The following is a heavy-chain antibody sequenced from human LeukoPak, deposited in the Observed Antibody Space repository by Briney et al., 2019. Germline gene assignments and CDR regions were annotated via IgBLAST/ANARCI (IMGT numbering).Heavy chain of an antibody. D-gene: IGHD2-2*01. CDR3: ALGEYQLLPDY. Sequence: GGSLRLSCAASGFTFSSYGMHWVRQAPGKGLEWVAVIWYDGSNKYYADSVKGRFTISRDNSKNTLYLQMNSLRAEDTAVYYCALGEYQLLPDYWGQGTLVTVSS. V-gene: IGHV3-33*01. CDR1: GFTFSSYG. J-gene: IGHJ4*02. CDR2: IWYDGSNK.